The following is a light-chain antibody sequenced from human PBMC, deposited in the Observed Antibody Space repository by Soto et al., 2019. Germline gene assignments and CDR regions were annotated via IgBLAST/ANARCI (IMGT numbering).Light chain of an antibody. V-gene: IGLV2-14*01. Sequence: QSALTQPASVSGSPGQSITIACTGTSSDIGGYNYVSWYQQHPGTAPKLLIYDVNNRPSGVSDRLSGSKSGNTASLTVSGLQAEDEARYYCTSYTRSNTVIFGGGTKLTVL. CDR1: SSDIGGYNY. J-gene: IGLJ2*01. CDR2: DVN. CDR3: TSYTRSNTVI.